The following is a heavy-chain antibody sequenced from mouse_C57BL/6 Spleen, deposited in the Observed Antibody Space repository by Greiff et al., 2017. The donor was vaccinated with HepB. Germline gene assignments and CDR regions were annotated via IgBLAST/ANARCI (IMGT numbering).Heavy chain of an antibody. J-gene: IGHJ2*01. Sequence: VQLQQSGPVLVKPGASVKMSCKASGYTFTDYYMNWVKQSHVKSLEWIGVINPYNGGTSYNQKFKGKATLTVDKSSSTAYMELNSLTSEDSAVYYSARSGTGTGGDYFDYWGQGTTLTVSS. CDR3: ARSGTGTGGDYFDY. CDR2: INPYNGGT. CDR1: GYTFTDYY. V-gene: IGHV1-19*01. D-gene: IGHD4-1*01.